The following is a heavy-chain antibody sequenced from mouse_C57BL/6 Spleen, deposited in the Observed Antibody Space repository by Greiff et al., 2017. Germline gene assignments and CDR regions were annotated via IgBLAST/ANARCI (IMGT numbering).Heavy chain of an antibody. V-gene: IGHV5-17*01. CDR1: GFTFSDYG. J-gene: IGHJ1*03. CDR3: ARRESRGYFDV. Sequence: EVHLVESGGGLVKPGGSLKLSCAASGFTFSDYGMHWVRQAPEKGLEWVAYISSGSSTIYYADTMKGRFTISRDNAKNTLFLQMTSLRSEDTAMYYCARRESRGYFDVWGTGTTVTVSS. CDR2: ISSGSSTI.